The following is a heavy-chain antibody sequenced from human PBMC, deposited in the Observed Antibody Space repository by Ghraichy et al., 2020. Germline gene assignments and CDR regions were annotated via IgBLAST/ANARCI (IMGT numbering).Heavy chain of an antibody. CDR2: MWFDGSNR. J-gene: IGHJ6*02. V-gene: IGHV3-33*08. CDR1: GFIFSSYG. Sequence: GGSLRLSCTASGFIFSSYGMHWVRQAPGKGLEWVAVMWFDGSNRNYGYSVKGRFTISRDNPKNTLYLQMNSLRAEDTAVYYCARDSASSWRSYNGLDVWGQGTTVTVSS. CDR3: ARDSASSWRSYNGLDV. D-gene: IGHD6-13*01.